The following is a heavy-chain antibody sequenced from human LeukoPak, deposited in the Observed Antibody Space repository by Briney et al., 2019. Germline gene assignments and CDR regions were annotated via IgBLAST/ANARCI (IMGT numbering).Heavy chain of an antibody. J-gene: IGHJ3*02. Sequence: GGSLRLSCAASGFTFNSFGMHWVRQAPGKGLERVGVISYDGSNKYFADSVKGRFTISRDNSKNTLYLQMNSLRAEDTAVYYCAKDYDSSGWAAFDIWGQGTMVTVSS. CDR3: AKDYDSSGWAAFDI. V-gene: IGHV3-30*18. CDR1: GFTFNSFG. D-gene: IGHD3-22*01. CDR2: ISYDGSNK.